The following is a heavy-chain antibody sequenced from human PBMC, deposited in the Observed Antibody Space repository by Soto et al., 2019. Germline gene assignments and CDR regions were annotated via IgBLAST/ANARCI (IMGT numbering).Heavy chain of an antibody. V-gene: IGHV1-58*01. CDR1: GFTFTSSS. CDR2: IVVGGGNT. CDR3: AADPYDSSGYFIGRFDY. J-gene: IGHJ4*02. D-gene: IGHD3-22*01. Sequence: ASVKVSCKASGFTFTSSSVQWVLQARGQRLEWIGWIVVGGGNTNYAQKFQERVTITRDMSTSTAYMELSSLRSEDTAVYYCAADPYDSSGYFIGRFDYWGQGTLVTVSS.